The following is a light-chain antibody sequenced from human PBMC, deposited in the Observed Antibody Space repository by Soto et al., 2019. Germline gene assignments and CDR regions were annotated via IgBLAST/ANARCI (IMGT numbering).Light chain of an antibody. CDR1: QSISSSY. J-gene: IGKJ1*01. CDR2: GAT. CDR3: QQFHTSPLWT. Sequence: VLTQSPGTLSVSPGERATLSCRASQSISSSYLAWYQQRPGQAPRLLIYGATTRATGIPDRFSGSGSGTDFTLTISRLEPEDFAVYYCQQFHTSPLWTFGQGTKVEIK. V-gene: IGKV3-20*01.